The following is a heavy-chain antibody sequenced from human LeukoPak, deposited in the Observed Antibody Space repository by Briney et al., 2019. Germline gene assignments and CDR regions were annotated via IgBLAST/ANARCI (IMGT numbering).Heavy chain of an antibody. D-gene: IGHD2-15*01. CDR3: ARAYCSGGSCYSSRGMFDP. Sequence: PSETLSLTCNVSGGSLSSYYWSWIRQPPGKGLEWIGYIYYSGSTNYNPSLKSRVTISVDPSKNQFFLKLSSVTAADTAVYYCARAYCSGGSCYSSRGMFDPWGQGTLVTVSS. CDR1: GGSLSSYY. J-gene: IGHJ5*02. CDR2: IYYSGST. V-gene: IGHV4-59*01.